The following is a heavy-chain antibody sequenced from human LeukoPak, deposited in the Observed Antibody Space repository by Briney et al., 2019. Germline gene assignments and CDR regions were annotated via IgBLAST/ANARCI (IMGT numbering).Heavy chain of an antibody. J-gene: IGHJ4*02. Sequence: GGSLRLSCAASGFTFSSYGMHWVRQAPGKGLEWVAVISYDGSNKYYADSVKGRFTISRDNSKNTLYLQMNSLRAEDTAVYYCARLVRPFYFDYWGQGTLVTVSS. D-gene: IGHD3-10*01. CDR2: ISYDGSNK. V-gene: IGHV3-30*03. CDR3: ARLVRPFYFDY. CDR1: GFTFSSYG.